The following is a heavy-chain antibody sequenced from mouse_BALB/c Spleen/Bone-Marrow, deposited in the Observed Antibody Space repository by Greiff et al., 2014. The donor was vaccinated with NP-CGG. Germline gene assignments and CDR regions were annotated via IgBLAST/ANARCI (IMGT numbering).Heavy chain of an antibody. Sequence: QVQLQQSGAELMKPGASVKISCKATGYTFSSYWIEWVKQRPGHGLEWIGEILPGSGSTNYNEKFKGKATFTADTSSNTAYMQLRRLICEDSALYYWARGGVRGGYWYFDVWGAGTTVTVSS. V-gene: IGHV1-9*01. J-gene: IGHJ1*01. CDR1: GYTFSSYW. CDR2: ILPGSGST. D-gene: IGHD2-14*01. CDR3: ARGGVRGGYWYFDV.